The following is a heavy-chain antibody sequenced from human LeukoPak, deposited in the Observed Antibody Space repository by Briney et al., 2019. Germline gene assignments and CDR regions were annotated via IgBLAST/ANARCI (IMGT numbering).Heavy chain of an antibody. J-gene: IGHJ5*02. CDR3: ARDLGDRGIAVDPEDGWFDP. CDR2: IYTSGST. V-gene: IGHV4-4*07. CDR1: GGSLSSYY. Sequence: SETLSLTCTVSGGSLSSYYWSWIRQPAGKGLEWIGRIYTSGSTNYNPSLKSRVTMSVDTSKNQFSLKLSSVTAADTAVYYCARDLGDRGIAVDPEDGWFDPWGQGTLVTVSS. D-gene: IGHD6-19*01.